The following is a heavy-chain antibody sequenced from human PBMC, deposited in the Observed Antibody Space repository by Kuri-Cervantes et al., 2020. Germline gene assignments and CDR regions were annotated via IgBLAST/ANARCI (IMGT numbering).Heavy chain of an antibody. CDR1: GYTFTSYY. V-gene: IGHV1-46*01. J-gene: IGHJ5*02. CDR2: INPSGGST. Sequence: SVKVSCKASGYTFTSYYMHWVRQAPGQGLEWMGIINPSGGSTSYAQKFQGRVTISVDTSKNQFSLKLSSVTAADTAVYYCARALSFDWFDPWGQGTLVTVSS. CDR3: ARALSFDWFDP.